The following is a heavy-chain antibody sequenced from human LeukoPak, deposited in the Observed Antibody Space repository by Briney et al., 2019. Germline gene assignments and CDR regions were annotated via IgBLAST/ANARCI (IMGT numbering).Heavy chain of an antibody. CDR2: INPNSGGT. CDR1: GYTFTGYY. CDR3: ARDVCGGDCYSPRYLQH. J-gene: IGHJ1*01. V-gene: IGHV1-2*02. Sequence: ASVKVSCKASGYTFTGYYMHWVRQAPGQGLEWMGWINPNSGGTNYAQKFQGRVTMTRDTSISTAYMELSRLRSDDTAVYYCARDVCGGDCYSPRYLQHWGQGTLVTVSS. D-gene: IGHD2-21*02.